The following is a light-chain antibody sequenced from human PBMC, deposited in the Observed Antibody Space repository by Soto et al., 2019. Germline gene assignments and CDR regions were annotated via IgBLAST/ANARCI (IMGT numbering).Light chain of an antibody. CDR1: NSDIGSNT. J-gene: IGLJ2*01. CDR2: RDN. V-gene: IGLV1-44*01. CDR3: QSYDSRLSVV. Sequence: QSVLTQPPSASGTPGQRVTISCSGSNSDIGSNTVNWYQQLPGTAPKLLIYRDNHRPSGIPDRFSGSKSGTSASLDISGLQSEDEADYYCQSYDSRLSVVFGGGTKLTVL.